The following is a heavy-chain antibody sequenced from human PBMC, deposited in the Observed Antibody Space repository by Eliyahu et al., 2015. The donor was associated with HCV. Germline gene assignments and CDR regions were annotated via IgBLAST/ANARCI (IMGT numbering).Heavy chain of an antibody. CDR3: AKASGYSPSRGAFDI. J-gene: IGHJ3*02. V-gene: IGHV3-9*01. CDR1: GFTFDXYA. Sequence: EVQLVESGGGLVQPGRSLRLSCAASGFTFDXYAMHWVRQAPGKGLEWVSGISWNSVRTGYADSVKGRFTISRDSAKNSLYLQMNSLRTEDTALYYCAKASGYSPSRGAFDIWGQGTMVTVSS. CDR2: ISWNSVRT. D-gene: IGHD5-12*01.